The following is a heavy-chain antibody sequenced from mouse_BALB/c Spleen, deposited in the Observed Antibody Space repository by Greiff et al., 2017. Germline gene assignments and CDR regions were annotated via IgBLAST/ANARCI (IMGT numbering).Heavy chain of an antibody. J-gene: IGHJ3*01. CDR2: INPSNGGT. Sequence: QVHVKQPGAELVKPGASVKLSCKASGYTFTSYYMYWVKQRPGQGLEWIGGINPSNGGTNFNEKFKSKATLTVDKSSSTAYMQLSSLTSEDSAVYYCTRGDYYYGSSAYWGQGTLVTVSA. CDR1: GYTFTSYY. D-gene: IGHD1-1*01. V-gene: IGHV1S81*02. CDR3: TRGDYYYGSSAY.